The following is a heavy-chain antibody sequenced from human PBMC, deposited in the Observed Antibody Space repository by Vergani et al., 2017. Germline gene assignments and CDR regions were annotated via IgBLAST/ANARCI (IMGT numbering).Heavy chain of an antibody. D-gene: IGHD3-16*02. CDR3: AKAPDSYRWVFVDY. CDR2: IRYEGSNK. CDR1: GFTFSSYG. V-gene: IGHV3-30*02. Sequence: QVQLVESGGGVVQPGGSLRLSCAASGFTFSSYGMHWVRQAPGKGLEWVAFIRYEGSNKYYADSVKGRFTISRDNSKNTLYLQMNYRRAEDTAVYYCAKAPDSYRWVFVDYWGQGTLVTVSS. J-gene: IGHJ4*02.